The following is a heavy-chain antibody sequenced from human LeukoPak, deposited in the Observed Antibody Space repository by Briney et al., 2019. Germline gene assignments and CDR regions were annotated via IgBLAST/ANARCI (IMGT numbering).Heavy chain of an antibody. CDR1: GFTFSSYY. CDR3: ARDGYYGAGSYDY. V-gene: IGHV3-48*03. CDR2: ISSSGSTI. J-gene: IGHJ4*02. Sequence: GGSLRLSCVASGFTFSSYYMNWVRQAPGKGLEWVSYISSSGSTIYYADSVKGRLTISRDNAKNSLHLQMNSRRDEDTAVYYGARDGYYGAGSYDYWGQGTLVTVSS. D-gene: IGHD3-10*01.